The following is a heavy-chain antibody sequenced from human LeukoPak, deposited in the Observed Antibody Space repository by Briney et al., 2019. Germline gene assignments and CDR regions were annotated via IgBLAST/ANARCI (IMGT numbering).Heavy chain of an antibody. V-gene: IGHV4-59*01. D-gene: IGHD1-7*01. Sequence: PSETLSLTCTVSGGSISSYYWSWIRQPPGKGLEWIGYIYYSGSTNYNPSLKSRVTISVDTSKNQFSLKLSSVTAADTAVYYCARDRRHNWNFDAFDIWGQGTMVTVSS. CDR3: ARDRRHNWNFDAFDI. CDR1: GGSISSYY. J-gene: IGHJ3*02. CDR2: IYYSGST.